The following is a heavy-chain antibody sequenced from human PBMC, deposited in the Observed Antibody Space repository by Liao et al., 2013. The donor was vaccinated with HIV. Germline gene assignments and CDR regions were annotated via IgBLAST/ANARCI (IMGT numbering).Heavy chain of an antibody. CDR2: IHYSGTS. CDR3: AREAESGHPDY. Sequence: QVQLQESGPGLVKPSETLSLTCTVSGGSISSYYWSWIRQPPGKGLEWIGYIHYSGTSNYNPSLKSRGTISVDTSKNQFSLTLSSVTAADTAVYYCAREAESGHPDYWGQGTLVTVS. CDR1: GGSISSYY. D-gene: IGHD3-3*01. J-gene: IGHJ4*02. V-gene: IGHV4-59*01.